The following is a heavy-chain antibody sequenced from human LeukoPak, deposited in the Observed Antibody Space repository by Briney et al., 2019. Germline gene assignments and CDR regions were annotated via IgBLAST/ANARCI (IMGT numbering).Heavy chain of an antibody. CDR3: SRGDNWNSYYYYYMDV. V-gene: IGHV3-48*04. D-gene: IGHD1-7*01. CDR1: GFTFNSYS. CDR2: ISSSGSSI. J-gene: IGHJ6*03. Sequence: PGGSLRLSCAASGFTFNSYSMNWVRRAPGKGLEWVSYISSSGSSIYYADSVKGRFTISRDNAENLLNLQMNSLRAEDTAVYYCSRGDNWNSYYYYYMDVWGKGTTVTVFS.